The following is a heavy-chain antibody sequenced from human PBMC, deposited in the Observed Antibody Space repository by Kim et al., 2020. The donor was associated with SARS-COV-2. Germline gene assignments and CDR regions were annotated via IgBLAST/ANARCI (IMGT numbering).Heavy chain of an antibody. CDR2: IYYSGST. D-gene: IGHD3-3*01. Sequence: SETLSLTCTVSGGSISSYYWSWIRQPPGKGLEWIGYIYYSGSTNYNPSLKSRVTISVDTSKNQFSLKLSSVTAADTAVYYCARASPVTIFGVPQAGFDY. CDR3: ARASPVTIFGVPQAGFDY. V-gene: IGHV4-59*01. J-gene: IGHJ4*01. CDR1: GGSISSYY.